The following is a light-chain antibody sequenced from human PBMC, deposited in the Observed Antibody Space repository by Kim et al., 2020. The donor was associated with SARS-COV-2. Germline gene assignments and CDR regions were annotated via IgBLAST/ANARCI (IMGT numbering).Light chain of an antibody. CDR3: QQHKQWPLT. CDR2: GAS. J-gene: IGKJ4*01. CDR1: QSVDTT. V-gene: IGKV3-15*01. Sequence: SPGERATLSCRASQSVDTTLVWYQQKPGQAPRLLSSGASTRATGIPARFSGSGSGTEFTLTISSLQSEDSAVYYCQQHKQWPLTFGGGTKVDIK.